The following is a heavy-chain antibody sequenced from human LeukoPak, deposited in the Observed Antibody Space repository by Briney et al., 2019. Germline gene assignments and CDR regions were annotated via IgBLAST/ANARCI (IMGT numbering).Heavy chain of an antibody. CDR2: IIPIFGTA. J-gene: IGHJ6*03. D-gene: IGHD3-10*01. V-gene: IGHV1-69*13. CDR3: ARATYYYGSGSYSYYYYMDV. CDR1: GGTFNSYA. Sequence: ASVKVSCKASGGTFNSYAISWVRQAPGQGLEWMGGIIPIFGTANYAQKFQGRVTITADESTSTAYMELRSLRSDDTAVYYCARATYYYGSGSYSYYYYMDVWGKGTTVTVSS.